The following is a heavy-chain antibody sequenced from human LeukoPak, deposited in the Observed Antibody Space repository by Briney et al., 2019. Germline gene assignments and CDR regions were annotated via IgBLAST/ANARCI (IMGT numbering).Heavy chain of an antibody. CDR3: ASQDSSGYYHY. J-gene: IGHJ4*02. D-gene: IGHD3-22*01. Sequence: GGSLRLSCAASGFTFSSYAMHWVRQAPGKGLEWVANIKQDGSEKYYVDSVKGRITISRDNARNSLYLQVNSLRAEDTAVYYCASQDSSGYYHYWGQGTLVTVSS. CDR1: GFTFSSYA. V-gene: IGHV3-7*01. CDR2: IKQDGSEK.